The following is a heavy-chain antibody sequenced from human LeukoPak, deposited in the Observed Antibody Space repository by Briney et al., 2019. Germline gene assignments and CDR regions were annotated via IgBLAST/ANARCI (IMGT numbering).Heavy chain of an antibody. D-gene: IGHD2-21*02. J-gene: IGHJ4*02. V-gene: IGHV3-23*01. CDR3: AKSLGSVVVTANDY. Sequence: GGSLRLSCAASGFTFSSYAMSWIRQAPGKGLKWLSAISGSGGSTYYADSVKGRFTISRDNSKNTLFLQMNSLRAEDTAVYYCAKSLGSVVVTANDYWGQGTLVTVSS. CDR1: GFTFSSYA. CDR2: ISGSGGST.